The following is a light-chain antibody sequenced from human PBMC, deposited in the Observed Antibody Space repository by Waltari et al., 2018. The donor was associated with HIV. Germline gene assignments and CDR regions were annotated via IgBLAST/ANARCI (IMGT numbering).Light chain of an antibody. J-gene: IGKJ1*01. CDR1: QSINSW. CDR2: KAS. CDR3: QQYNSGST. Sequence: DIQMTQSPSTLSASVGDSVTITCRASQSINSWLAWYQQKPGKAPKLLIYKASDLESGVPSRFSGTRSGTEFTLTISSLQPDDFATYYCQQYNSGSTFGQGTKVEIK. V-gene: IGKV1-5*03.